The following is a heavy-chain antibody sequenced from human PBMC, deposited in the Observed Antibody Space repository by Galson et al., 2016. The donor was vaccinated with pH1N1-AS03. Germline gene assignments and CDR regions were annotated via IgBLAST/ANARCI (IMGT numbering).Heavy chain of an antibody. CDR3: ARRGQWRLLNDSYADSDYFSAWCFDL. J-gene: IGHJ2*01. D-gene: IGHD3-16*01. V-gene: IGHV4-4*02. CDR2: IYHSGNT. CDR1: GGSMNNNKW. Sequence: ETLSLTCAVSGGSMNNNKWWNWVRQPPGKGLEWIWEIYHSGNTNYNPSLKSRVTISFDKSKNQFSLNLSSVTAADTAVYHCARRGQWRLLNDSYADSDYFSAWCFDLWGRGTLVTVSS.